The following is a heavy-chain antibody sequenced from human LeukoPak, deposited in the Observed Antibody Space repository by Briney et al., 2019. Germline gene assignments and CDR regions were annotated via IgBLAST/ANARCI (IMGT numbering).Heavy chain of an antibody. CDR2: INPNSGGT. Sequence: GASVKVSCKASGYTFTGHYMHWVRQAPGQGLEWMGWINPNSGGTNYAQKFQGRVTMTRDTSISTAYMELSRLRSDDTAVYYCARDKSIAARPGAFDIWGQGTMVTVSS. D-gene: IGHD6-6*01. CDR3: ARDKSIAARPGAFDI. J-gene: IGHJ3*02. CDR1: GYTFTGHY. V-gene: IGHV1-2*02.